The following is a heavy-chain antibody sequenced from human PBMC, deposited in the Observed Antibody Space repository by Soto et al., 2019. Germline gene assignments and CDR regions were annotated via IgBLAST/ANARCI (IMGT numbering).Heavy chain of an antibody. CDR1: GFTFSSYG. V-gene: IGHV3-33*01. D-gene: IGHD2-8*01. CDR2: IWYDGSNK. J-gene: IGHJ6*02. Sequence: QVQLVESGGGVVQPGRSLRLSCAASGFTFSSYGMHWVRQAPGKGLEWVAVIWYDGSNKYYAESVKGRFTISRDNSKNTLYLQMNSLRAEDTAVYYCARGVSSYYYGMDVWGQGTTVTVYS. CDR3: ARGVSSYYYGMDV.